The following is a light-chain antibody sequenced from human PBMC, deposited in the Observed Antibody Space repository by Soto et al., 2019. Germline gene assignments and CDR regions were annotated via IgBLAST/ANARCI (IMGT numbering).Light chain of an antibody. V-gene: IGKV3-15*01. Sequence: EIVMTQSPATLSVSPGERATLSCRASQSVSSDLAWYRQKRGQAPRLLIYGASTRATGIPARFSGSGSGTEFTLTISSLQSEDFAVYYCQQYYKWPWTSGQGTKWIS. CDR3: QQYYKWPWT. CDR1: QSVSSD. J-gene: IGKJ1*01. CDR2: GAS.